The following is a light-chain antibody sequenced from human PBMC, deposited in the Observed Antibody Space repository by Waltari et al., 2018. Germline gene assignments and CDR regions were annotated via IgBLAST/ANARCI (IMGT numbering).Light chain of an antibody. CDR3: TSYTSSSTWV. CDR2: GVA. CDR1: SSAGGAYNH. Sequence: QSALTQPAPVSGFPGQSITISCTGASSAGGAYNHASWYQQHPGKAPKLMIYGVANRPSGVSNRFSGSKSGNTASLTISGLQAEDEADYYCTSYTSSSTWVFGGGTKLTVL. V-gene: IGLV2-14*03. J-gene: IGLJ3*02.